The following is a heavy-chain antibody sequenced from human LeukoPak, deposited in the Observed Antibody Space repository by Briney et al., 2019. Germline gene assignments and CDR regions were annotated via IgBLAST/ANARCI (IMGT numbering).Heavy chain of an antibody. CDR3: ARSSSRPYYFDY. Sequence: SETLSLTCTVSGGSISNYYWSWIRQPPGKELEWIGYIYYSGSTNNNPSLKSRVTISVDTSKNQFSLKLSSVTAADTAVYYCARSSSRPYYFDYWGQGTLVTVSS. J-gene: IGHJ4*02. CDR1: GGSISNYY. CDR2: IYYSGST. V-gene: IGHV4-59*01. D-gene: IGHD6-13*01.